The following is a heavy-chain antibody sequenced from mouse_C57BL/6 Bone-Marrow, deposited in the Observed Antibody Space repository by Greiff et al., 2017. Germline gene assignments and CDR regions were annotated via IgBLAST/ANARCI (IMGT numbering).Heavy chain of an antibody. J-gene: IGHJ3*01. Sequence: EVQLVESGGGLVQPKGSLKLSCAASGFSFNTYAMNWVRQAPGKGLEWVARIRSKSNNYATYYADSVKDRFTISRDDSESMLYLQMNNLKTEDTAMYYCVRHGRWLLFAYWGQGTLVTVSA. CDR1: GFSFNTYA. CDR2: IRSKSNNYAT. CDR3: VRHGRWLLFAY. V-gene: IGHV10-1*01. D-gene: IGHD2-3*01.